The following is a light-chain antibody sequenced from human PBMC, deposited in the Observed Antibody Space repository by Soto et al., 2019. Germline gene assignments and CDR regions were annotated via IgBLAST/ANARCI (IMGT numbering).Light chain of an antibody. J-gene: IGKJ1*01. V-gene: IGKV1-5*03. CDR1: HAISRW. Sequence: DFQMTQYPFTLSGSVGDRVTLTCRDRHAISRWLAWYQQKPEKAPKLLIYKASTLKSGVPARFCCSGSGIEFTLTINSLQPDDFATDYCQHYNSYSEAFGQGAK. CDR3: QHYNSYSEA. CDR2: KAS.